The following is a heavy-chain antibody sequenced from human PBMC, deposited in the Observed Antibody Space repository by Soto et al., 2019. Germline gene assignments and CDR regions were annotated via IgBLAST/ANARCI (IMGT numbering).Heavy chain of an antibody. CDR2: ISAYNGNT. CDR1: GYTFTSYG. D-gene: IGHD3-3*01. V-gene: IGHV1-18*01. Sequence: ASVKVSCKASGYTFTSYGISWVRQAPGQGLEWMGWISAYNGNTNYAQKLQGRVTMTTDTSTSTAYMELRSLRSDDTAVYYCARELYYDFWSGGSPWGQGTLVTVSS. CDR3: ARELYYDFWSGGSP. J-gene: IGHJ4*02.